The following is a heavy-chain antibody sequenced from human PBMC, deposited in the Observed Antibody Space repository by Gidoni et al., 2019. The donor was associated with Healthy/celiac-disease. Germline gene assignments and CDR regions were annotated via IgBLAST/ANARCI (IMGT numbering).Heavy chain of an antibody. CDR1: GFTFSSYS. D-gene: IGHD1-1*01. J-gene: IGHJ4*02. CDR3: ARDVTGTTFGDY. Sequence: EVQLVASGGGVVKPGGSLSLSCAASGFTFSSYSMNWVRQAPGKGLEWVSSISSSSSYIYYVDAVKGRFTISRDHAKNSLYLQMNSLRAEDTAVYYCARDVTGTTFGDYWGQGTLVTVSS. V-gene: IGHV3-21*01. CDR2: ISSSSSYI.